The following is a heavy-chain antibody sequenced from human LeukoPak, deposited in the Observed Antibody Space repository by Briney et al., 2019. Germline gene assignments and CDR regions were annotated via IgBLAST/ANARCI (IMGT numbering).Heavy chain of an antibody. CDR3: ATSPSSWSTPDF. CDR1: GYSFTSYW. Sequence: GESLKISCKGSGYSFTSYWIGWVRQMPGKGLEWMGKIDPSDSYTNYNPSFQGHVTISVDKSISTAYLQWGSLGSSDTAMYYCATSPSSWSTPDFWGQGTLVTVSS. D-gene: IGHD6-13*01. CDR2: IDPSDSYT. V-gene: IGHV5-10-1*01. J-gene: IGHJ4*02.